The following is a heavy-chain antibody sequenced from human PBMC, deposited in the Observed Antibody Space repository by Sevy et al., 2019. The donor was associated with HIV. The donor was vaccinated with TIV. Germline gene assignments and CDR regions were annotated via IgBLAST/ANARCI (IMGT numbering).Heavy chain of an antibody. Sequence: GGSLRLSCAASGFTFNNYAMSWVRQAPGKGLEWVSVISYSGASTYYADSVKGQFTISRDNSKNTLYLQMNSLRAEDTAVYYCAKDRGSGSYYAWDLDYWGQRTLVTVSS. CDR3: AKDRGSGSYYAWDLDY. V-gene: IGHV3-23*01. D-gene: IGHD1-26*01. J-gene: IGHJ4*02. CDR1: GFTFNNYA. CDR2: ISYSGAST.